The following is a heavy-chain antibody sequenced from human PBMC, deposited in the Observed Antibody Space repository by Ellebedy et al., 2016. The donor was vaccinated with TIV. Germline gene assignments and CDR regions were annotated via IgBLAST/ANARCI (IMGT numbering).Heavy chain of an antibody. CDR2: IYQDGSDQ. Sequence: GESLKIPCAASGFSFRSYWMSWVRQAPGKGLEWVANIYQDGSDQYYVDSVKGRFTISRDNANKSLFLQMNSLRVEDTAVYYCARRGSYGDYAVQINSWFDPWGQGTLVTVSS. CDR3: ARRGSYGDYAVQINSWFDP. D-gene: IGHD4-17*01. J-gene: IGHJ5*02. V-gene: IGHV3-7*01. CDR1: GFSFRSYW.